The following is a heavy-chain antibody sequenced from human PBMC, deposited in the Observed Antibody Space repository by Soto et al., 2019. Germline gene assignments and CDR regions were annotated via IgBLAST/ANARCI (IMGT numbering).Heavy chain of an antibody. CDR2: ISHDGGAQ. J-gene: IGHJ1*01. CDR3: AREDASSGRAGTFQH. D-gene: IGHD3-22*01. V-gene: IGHV3-30-3*01. Sequence: QVQLVESGGGVVQSGGSLRLSCAASGFTFNNYVMHWVRQAPGKGLEWVAGISHDGGAQHYTDSVRGRFTISRDNSRNTLYVQMNSLRPEDTAGYYWAREDASSGRAGTFQHWGQGTLVTVSS. CDR1: GFTFNNYV.